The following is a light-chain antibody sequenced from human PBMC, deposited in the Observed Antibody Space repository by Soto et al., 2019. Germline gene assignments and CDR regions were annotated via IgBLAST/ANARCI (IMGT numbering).Light chain of an antibody. V-gene: IGLV3-9*01. CDR1: NIGSKN. J-gene: IGLJ2*01. CDR3: QVWDSSTGGVV. Sequence: SYELTQPLSVSVALGQTARITCGGNNIGSKNVHGYQQKPGQAPVLVIYRDSNRPSGIPERFSGSNSGNTATLTISRAQAGDEADYYCQVWDSSTGGVVFGGGTQLTVL. CDR2: RDS.